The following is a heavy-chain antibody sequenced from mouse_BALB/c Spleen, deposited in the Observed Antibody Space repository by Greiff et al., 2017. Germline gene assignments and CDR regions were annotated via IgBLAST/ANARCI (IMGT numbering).Heavy chain of an antibody. CDR1: GFTFSDFY. CDR3: ARDARDNCGGAMDY. V-gene: IGHV7-1*02. D-gene: IGHD1-3*01. Sequence: EVKVVESGGGLVQPGGSLRLSCATSGFTFSDFYMEWVRQPPGKRLEWIAASRNKANDYTTEYSASVKGRFIVSRDTSQSILYLQMNALRAEETAMYYSARDARDNCGGAMDYWGQGTSVTVSS. CDR2: SRNKANDYTT. J-gene: IGHJ4*01.